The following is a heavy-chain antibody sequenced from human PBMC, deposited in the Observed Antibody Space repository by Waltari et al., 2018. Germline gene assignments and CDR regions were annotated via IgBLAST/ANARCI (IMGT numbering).Heavy chain of an antibody. CDR3: ARVAPGPYYFDS. J-gene: IGHJ4*02. CDR1: GYTFATFP. Sequence: QVQLVQSGAEVKKPGASVNISCKASGYTFATFPIHWVRQAPGHGLEWMGKINPSGGSAGYPQKFQGRITMTRDMSTGTVYMELSSLTYEDTAVYFCARVAPGPYYFDSWGQGTLVTVSS. V-gene: IGHV1-46*01. CDR2: INPSGGSA.